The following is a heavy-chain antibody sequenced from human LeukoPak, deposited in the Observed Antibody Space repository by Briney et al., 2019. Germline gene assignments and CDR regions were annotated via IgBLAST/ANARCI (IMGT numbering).Heavy chain of an antibody. J-gene: IGHJ6*02. V-gene: IGHV1-3*01. D-gene: IGHD2-2*01. Sequence: ASVKVSCKAPGYTFTSYAMHWVRQAPGQRLEWMGWINAGNGNTKYSQKFQGRVTITRDTSASTAYMELSSLRSEDTAVYYCARACSSTSCYPGYYGMDVWGQGTTVTVSS. CDR2: INAGNGNT. CDR1: GYTFTSYA. CDR3: ARACSSTSCYPGYYGMDV.